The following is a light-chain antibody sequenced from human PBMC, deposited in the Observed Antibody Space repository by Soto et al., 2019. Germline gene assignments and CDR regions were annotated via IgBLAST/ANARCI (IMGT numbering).Light chain of an antibody. Sequence: EIVMTQSPATLSVSPGERATLSCRASQSVSSNLAWYQQKPGQAHMLLIYGASTRATGIPSRFIGSGSWTEFTLTISSLQSADFAVYYCQQYNNWPPLTFGGGTKVEIK. CDR3: QQYNNWPPLT. CDR1: QSVSSN. V-gene: IGKV3-15*01. CDR2: GAS. J-gene: IGKJ4*01.